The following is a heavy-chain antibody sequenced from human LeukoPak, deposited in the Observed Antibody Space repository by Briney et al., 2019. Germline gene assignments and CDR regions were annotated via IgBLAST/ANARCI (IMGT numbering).Heavy chain of an antibody. D-gene: IGHD1-26*01. CDR2: IIPIFGTA. CDR1: GYSFVGYG. Sequence: GASVKVSCKASGYSFVGYGITWVRQAPGQGLEWMGGIIPIFGTANYAQKFQGRVTITADESTSTAYMELSSLRSEDTAVYYCAREVGATGYWGQGTLVTVSS. CDR3: AREVGATGY. J-gene: IGHJ4*02. V-gene: IGHV1-69*13.